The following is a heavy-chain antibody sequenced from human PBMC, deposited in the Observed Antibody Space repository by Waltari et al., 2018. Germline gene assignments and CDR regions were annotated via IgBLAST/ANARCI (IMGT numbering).Heavy chain of an antibody. CDR1: GGSISRGDYY. Sequence: QVQLQESGPGLVKPSQTLSLTCTVSGGSISRGDYYWSWIRQPPGKGLEWIGYIDYSGSTYYNPSLKSRVTISVDTSKNQFSLKLSSVTAADTAVYYCARGTWLPRSAPWYFQHWGQGTLVTVSS. CDR2: IDYSGST. CDR3: ARGTWLPRSAPWYFQH. V-gene: IGHV4-30-4*08. J-gene: IGHJ1*01. D-gene: IGHD5-12*01.